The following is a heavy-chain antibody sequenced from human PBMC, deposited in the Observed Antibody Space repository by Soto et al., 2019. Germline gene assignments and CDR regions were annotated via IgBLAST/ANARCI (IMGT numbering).Heavy chain of an antibody. CDR1: GGSISSYY. Sequence: SETLSLTCTVSGGSISSYYWSRIRQPPGKGLEWIGYIYYSGSTNYNPSLKSRVTISVDTSKNQFSLKLSSVTAADTAVYYCARGTYYYYMDVWGQGTTVTVS. V-gene: IGHV4-59*08. CDR2: IYYSGST. J-gene: IGHJ6*03. CDR3: ARGTYYYYMDV.